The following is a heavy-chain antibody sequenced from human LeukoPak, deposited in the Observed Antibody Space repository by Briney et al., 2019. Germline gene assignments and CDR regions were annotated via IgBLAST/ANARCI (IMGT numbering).Heavy chain of an antibody. Sequence: GGSLRLSCAASGFTFSNYSMNWVRQAPGKGLEWVSSISSSSSYIYYTDSVKGRFTISRDNAKNSLYLQMNSVRAEDTAVYYCAKDRSSSWSIDAFDIWGQGTMVTVSS. CDR3: AKDRSSSWSIDAFDI. V-gene: IGHV3-21*01. CDR2: ISSSSSYI. CDR1: GFTFSNYS. D-gene: IGHD6-13*01. J-gene: IGHJ3*02.